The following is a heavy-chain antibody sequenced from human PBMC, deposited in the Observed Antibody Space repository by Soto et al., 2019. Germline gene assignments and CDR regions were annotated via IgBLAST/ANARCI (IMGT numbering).Heavy chain of an antibody. Sequence: PSETLSLTCAVYGGSFSGYYWSWIRQPPGKGLEWIGEINHSGSTNYNPSLKSRVTISVDTSKNQFSLKLSSVTAADTAVYYCARARYSGSYYPYYGMDVWGQGTTVTVS. CDR3: ARARYSGSYYPYYGMDV. J-gene: IGHJ6*02. CDR2: INHSGST. CDR1: GGSFSGYY. V-gene: IGHV4-34*01. D-gene: IGHD3-10*01.